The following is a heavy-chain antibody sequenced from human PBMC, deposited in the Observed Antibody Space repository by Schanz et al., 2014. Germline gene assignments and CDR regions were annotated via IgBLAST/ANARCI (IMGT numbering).Heavy chain of an antibody. CDR1: GFTFSNYA. V-gene: IGHV3-23*01. CDR2: FIVDSGNT. Sequence: EVQLLESGGGLVRPGGSLRLSCAASGFTFSNYAMSWVRQAPRKGLEWVSGFIVDSGNTYYAGSVKGRFSISRDYSKNTLYLQMSSLRAEDTAIYYCAKLSSSGRLAGYFDYWGQGALVTVSS. J-gene: IGHJ4*02. CDR3: AKLSSSGRLAGYFDY. D-gene: IGHD6-19*01.